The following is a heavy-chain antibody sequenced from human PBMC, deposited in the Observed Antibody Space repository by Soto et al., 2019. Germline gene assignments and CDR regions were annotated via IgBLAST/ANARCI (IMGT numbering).Heavy chain of an antibody. V-gene: IGHV3-53*04. CDR3: ARDRYCSGGSCYSGAFDI. Sequence: GGSLSLSCAASGFTVSSNYMSWVRQAPGKGLEWVSVIYSGGSTYYADSVKGRFTISRHNSKNTLYLQMNSLRAEDTAVYYCARDRYCSGGSCYSGAFDIWGQGTMVTVSS. CDR1: GFTVSSNY. J-gene: IGHJ3*02. CDR2: IYSGGST. D-gene: IGHD2-15*01.